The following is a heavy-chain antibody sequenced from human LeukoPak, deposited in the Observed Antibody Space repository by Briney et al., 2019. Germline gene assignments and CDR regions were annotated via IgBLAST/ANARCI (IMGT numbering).Heavy chain of an antibody. CDR1: GFAFSSFV. D-gene: IGHD3-10*01. Sequence: PRGSLKLSCSASGFAFSSFVMSWVRQSPGKGLEWVSGVSATGRETFYADSVEGRFTISRDNSKNTVYLQMNSLTTEDTAKYYCARTWNSAIGSAGDWFDPWGQGAQVIVSS. CDR2: VSATGRET. J-gene: IGHJ5*02. V-gene: IGHV3-23*01. CDR3: ARTWNSAIGSAGDWFDP.